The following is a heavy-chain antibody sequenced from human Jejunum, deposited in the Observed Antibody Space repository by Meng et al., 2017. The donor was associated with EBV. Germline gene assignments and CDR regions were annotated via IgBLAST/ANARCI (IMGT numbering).Heavy chain of an antibody. V-gene: IGHV7-4-1*02. D-gene: IGHD2-8*02. CDR1: GYALTSPG. J-gene: IGHJ5*02. CDR3: ARVRPGGGWFDP. Sequence: QGTLVPCGSELMKPGESVTASFKASGYALTSPGINWVRQAPGPGLERMGWINTNTGYPTYDKDFTGRFVVSLDPSVSTAYLQITSLSTEDNAVYYCARVRPGGGWFDPWGQGTLVTVSS. CDR2: INTNTGYP.